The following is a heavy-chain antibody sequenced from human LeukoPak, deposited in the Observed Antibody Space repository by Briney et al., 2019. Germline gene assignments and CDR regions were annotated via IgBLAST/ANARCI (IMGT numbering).Heavy chain of an antibody. CDR1: GYTFTSYY. CDR3: ARMYYYDSSGYWSWLDH. J-gene: IGHJ5*02. V-gene: IGHV1-46*01. Sequence: ASVKVSCKASGYTFTSYYMHWVRQAPGQGLEWMGIINPSGGSTSYAQKFQGRVTMTRDTSTSTVYMELSSLRSEDTDVYYCARMYYYDSSGYWSWLDHWGQGTMVTVSS. CDR2: INPSGGST. D-gene: IGHD3-22*01.